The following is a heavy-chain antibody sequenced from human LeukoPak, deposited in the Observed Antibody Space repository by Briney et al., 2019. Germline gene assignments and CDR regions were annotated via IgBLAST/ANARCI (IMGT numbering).Heavy chain of an antibody. CDR1: GFTFSSYG. D-gene: IGHD1-26*01. V-gene: IGHV3-30*03. J-gene: IGHJ5*02. CDR3: TRWELLSWFDP. Sequence: GGSLRLSCAASGFTFSSYGMHWVRQAPGKGLEWVAVISYDGSNKYYADSVKGRFTISRDNSKNTLYLQMNSLKTEDTAVYYCTRWELLSWFDPWGQGTLVTVSS. CDR2: ISYDGSNK.